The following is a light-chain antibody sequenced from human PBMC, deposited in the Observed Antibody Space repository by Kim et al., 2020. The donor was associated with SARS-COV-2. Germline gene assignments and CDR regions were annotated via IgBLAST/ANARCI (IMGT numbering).Light chain of an antibody. V-gene: IGKV1-6*01. CDR1: QCIGND. CDR3: LQDYKYPWT. CDR2: AAS. Sequence: ASVGYRTTITCRASQCIGNDLGWYQQKPGKAPKLLIYAASSLQSGVPSRFSGSGSDTDFTLTISSLQPEDFATYYCLQDYKYPWTFGQGTKVDIK. J-gene: IGKJ1*01.